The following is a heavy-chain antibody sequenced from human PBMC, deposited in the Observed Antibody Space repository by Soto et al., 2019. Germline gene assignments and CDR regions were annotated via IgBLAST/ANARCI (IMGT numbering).Heavy chain of an antibody. J-gene: IGHJ4*02. CDR1: GGSFSGYY. Sequence: QVQLQQWGTGLLKPSETLSLTCAVYGGSFSGYYWSWIRPPPGQGLERIGEINHSGSTNYNPSLKSRVTISVDTSKNQFSLKLSSVTAADTAVYYCARAYYDFWSGYPYFDYWGQGTLVTVSS. D-gene: IGHD3-3*01. CDR3: ARAYYDFWSGYPYFDY. CDR2: INHSGST. V-gene: IGHV4-34*01.